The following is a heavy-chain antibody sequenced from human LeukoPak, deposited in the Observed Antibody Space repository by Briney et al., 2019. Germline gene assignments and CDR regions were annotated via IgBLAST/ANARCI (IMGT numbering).Heavy chain of an antibody. D-gene: IGHD4-17*01. Sequence: GGSLRLSCAASGFTFSSYGMHWVRQAPAKGLEWVAIISYDGSNKYYADSVKGRFTISRDNSKNTLYLQMNSLRAEDTAVYYCAKSTAVTQRGYFDYWGQGTLVTVSS. V-gene: IGHV3-30*18. CDR3: AKSTAVTQRGYFDY. J-gene: IGHJ4*02. CDR1: GFTFSSYG. CDR2: ISYDGSNK.